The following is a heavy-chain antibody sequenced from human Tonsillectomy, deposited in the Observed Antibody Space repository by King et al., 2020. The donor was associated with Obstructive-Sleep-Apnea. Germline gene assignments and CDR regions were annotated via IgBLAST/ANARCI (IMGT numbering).Heavy chain of an antibody. CDR2: ISYDGSNK. CDR1: GFTFSSYA. D-gene: IGHD6-13*01. V-gene: IGHV3-30*04. CDR3: ARDRRQLSNVFDY. J-gene: IGHJ4*02. Sequence: VQLVESGGGVVQPGRSLRLSCAASGFTFSSYAMHWVRQAPGKGLEWVAVISYDGSNKYYADSVKGRFTISRDNSKNTLYLQMNSLRAEDTAVYYCARDRRQLSNVFDYWGQGTLVTVSS.